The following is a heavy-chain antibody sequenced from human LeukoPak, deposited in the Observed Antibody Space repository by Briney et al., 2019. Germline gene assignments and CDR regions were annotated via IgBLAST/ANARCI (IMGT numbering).Heavy chain of an antibody. J-gene: IGHJ6*02. CDR3: AKDMTVGQATSYYYYGMDV. CDR2: ISWNSGSI. D-gene: IGHD1-26*01. CDR1: GFTFDDYA. V-gene: IGHV3-9*01. Sequence: GGSLRLSCAASGFTFDDYAMHWVRQAPGKGLEWVSGISWNSGSIGYADSVKGRFTISRDNAKNSLYLQMNSLRAADTALYYCAKDMTVGQATSYYYYGMDVWGQGTTVTVSS.